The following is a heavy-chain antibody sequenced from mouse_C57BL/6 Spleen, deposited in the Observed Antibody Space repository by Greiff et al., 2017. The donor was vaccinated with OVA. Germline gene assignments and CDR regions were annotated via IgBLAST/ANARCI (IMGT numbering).Heavy chain of an antibody. V-gene: IGHV1-52*01. CDR2: IDPSDSEN. J-gene: IGHJ2*01. CDR3: ARGPYYGNYYFDY. D-gene: IGHD2-10*01. CDR1: GYTFTSYW. Sequence: QVQLQQPGAELVRPGSSVKLSCKASGYTFTSYWMHWVKQRPIQGLEWIGNIDPSDSENKYNQKIKDKDTLKVDKSYSTAYMQLSSLTSEDCEVYNCARGPYYGNYYFDYWGQGTTLTVSS.